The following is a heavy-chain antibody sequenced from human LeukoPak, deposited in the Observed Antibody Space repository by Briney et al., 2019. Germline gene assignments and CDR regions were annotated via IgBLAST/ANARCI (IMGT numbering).Heavy chain of an antibody. CDR1: GFTFDDYA. CDR2: ISGDGGST. J-gene: IGHJ4*02. V-gene: IGHV3-43*02. CDR3: ARDLVVKIDY. D-gene: IGHD2-21*01. Sequence: TGGSLRLSCAASGFTFDDYAMHWVRQAPGKGLEWVSLISGDGGSTYYADSVKGRFTISRDNSKNSLYLRMNSLRAEDTAVYYCARDLVVKIDYWGQGTLVTVSS.